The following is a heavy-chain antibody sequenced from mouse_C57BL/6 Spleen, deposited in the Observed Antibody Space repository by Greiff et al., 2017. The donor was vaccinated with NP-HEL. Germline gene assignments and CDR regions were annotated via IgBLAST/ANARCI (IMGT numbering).Heavy chain of an antibody. CDR3: AREVDYSNYWYFDV. J-gene: IGHJ1*03. CDR2: ISYSGST. CDR1: GYSITSGYD. D-gene: IGHD2-5*01. Sequence: EVQLQESGPGMVKPSQSLSLTCTVTGYSITSGYDWHWIRHFPGNKLEWMGYISYSGSTNYNPSLKSRISITHDTSKNHFFLKLNSVTTEDTATYYCAREVDYSNYWYFDVWGTGTTVTVSS. V-gene: IGHV3-1*01.